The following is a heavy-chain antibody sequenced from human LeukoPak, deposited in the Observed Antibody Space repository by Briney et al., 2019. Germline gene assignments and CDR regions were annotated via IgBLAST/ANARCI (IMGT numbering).Heavy chain of an antibody. CDR3: ARVSWLFPSH. J-gene: IGHJ4*02. CDR2: IKQDGSEK. D-gene: IGHD3-22*01. Sequence: GVTLRLSCAASGFTYSSYWMSWVRQAPGKGLEWVANIKQDGSEKYYVDSVKGRFTISRDNAKNSLYLQMSGLRADDTAVYYCARVSWLFPSHWGQGTLVTVSS. CDR1: GFTYSSYW. V-gene: IGHV3-7*01.